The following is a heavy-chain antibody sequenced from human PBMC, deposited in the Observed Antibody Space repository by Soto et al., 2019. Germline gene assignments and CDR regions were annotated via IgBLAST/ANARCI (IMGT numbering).Heavy chain of an antibody. CDR3: ARQDDFWSGSNWFDP. Sequence: SETLSLTCTVSGGSITNTNYYWGWIRQPPGKGLEWIGNVYYNGFTYYNPSLKSRVTMFVDTSKNHLSLKMTSVTAADTAVYYCARQDDFWSGSNWFDPWGQGTLVTVSS. V-gene: IGHV4-39*01. CDR2: VYYNGFT. D-gene: IGHD3-3*01. CDR1: GGSITNTNYY. J-gene: IGHJ5*02.